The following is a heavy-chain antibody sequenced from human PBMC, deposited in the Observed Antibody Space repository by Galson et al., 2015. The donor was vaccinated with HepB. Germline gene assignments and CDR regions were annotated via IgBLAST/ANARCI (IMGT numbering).Heavy chain of an antibody. V-gene: IGHV4-34*01. CDR1: GGSFTNYY. J-gene: IGHJ6*02. CDR3: ARGFLTGYSYGDYYGLDV. Sequence: LSLTCAVYGGSFTNYYWTWVRHPPGKGLEWIGEINHIGSTNENPALKGRLSLSVDTAKNHFSLNLDSVTAADTAVYFCARGFLTGYSYGDYYGLDVWGQGTSVIV. D-gene: IGHD5-18*01. CDR2: INHIGST.